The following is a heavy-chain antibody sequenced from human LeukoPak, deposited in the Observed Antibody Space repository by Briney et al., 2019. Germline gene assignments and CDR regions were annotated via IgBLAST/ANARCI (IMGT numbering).Heavy chain of an antibody. CDR2: IRYDGSNK. J-gene: IGHJ4*02. CDR1: GFTFSNAW. Sequence: GGSLRLSCAASGFTFSNAWMSWVRQAPGKGLEWVAFIRYDGSNKYYADSVKGRFTISRDNSKNTLYLQMNSLRAEDTAVYYCAKDGRGRDGYNYGHYFDYWGQGTLVTVSS. V-gene: IGHV3-30*02. D-gene: IGHD5-24*01. CDR3: AKDGRGRDGYNYGHYFDY.